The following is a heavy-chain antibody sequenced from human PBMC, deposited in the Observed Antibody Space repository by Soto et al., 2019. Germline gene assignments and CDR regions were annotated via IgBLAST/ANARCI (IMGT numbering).Heavy chain of an antibody. Sequence: SETLSLTCAVSGYSISSDSYWGWIRQPPGKGLEWIGSIYFTGNTYYTPSLKSRLTMSIDTSKNEFSLRLNSVTAADTAVYYCAGQTFTIAAASYGRSNWFDPWGPGTLVTVSS. D-gene: IGHD6-25*01. J-gene: IGHJ5*02. CDR3: AGQTFTIAAASYGRSNWFDP. CDR2: IYFTGNT. V-gene: IGHV4-38-2*01. CDR1: GYSISSDSY.